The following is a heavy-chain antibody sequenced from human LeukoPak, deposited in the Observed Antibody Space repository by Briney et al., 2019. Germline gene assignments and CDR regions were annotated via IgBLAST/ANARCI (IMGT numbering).Heavy chain of an antibody. CDR2: IYYSGST. Sequence: SETLSLTCTVSGGLESCSSEHGGWIRQPPGKGLEWIGSIYYSGSTYYNPSLKSRVTISVDTSKNQFSLKLSSVTAADTAVYYYTRRMLPYCSGGTCLALESRGQGTLVTVSS. CDR3: TRRMLPYCSGGTCLALES. D-gene: IGHD2-15*01. J-gene: IGHJ1*01. CDR1: GGLESCSSEH. V-gene: IGHV4-39*01.